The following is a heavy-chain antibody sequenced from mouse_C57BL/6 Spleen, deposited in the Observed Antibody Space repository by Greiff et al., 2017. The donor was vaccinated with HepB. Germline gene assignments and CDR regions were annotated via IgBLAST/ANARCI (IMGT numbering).Heavy chain of an antibody. CDR2: ISYDGSN. J-gene: IGHJ1*03. CDR3: ARDLGNWYFDV. V-gene: IGHV3-6*01. CDR1: GYSITSGYY. Sequence: ESGPGLVKPSQSLSLTCSVTGYSITSGYYWNWIRQFPGNKLEWMGYISYDGSNNYNPSLKNRISITRDTSKNQFFLKLNSVTTEDTATYYCARDLGNWYFDVWGTGTTVTVSS.